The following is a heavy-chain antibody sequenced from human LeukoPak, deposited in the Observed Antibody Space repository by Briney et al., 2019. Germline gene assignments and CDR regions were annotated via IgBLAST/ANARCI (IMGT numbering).Heavy chain of an antibody. CDR1: GFTFISYS. Sequence: PGGSLRLSCAASGFTFISYSMNWVRQAPGKGREWVSSIISRSSYRYYACSVKGRFTISRDNAKNSLSLQMNSLRDEDTAVYYCARSRSGYGHYYYYMDVWGKGTTVSVSS. CDR2: IISRSSYR. J-gene: IGHJ6*03. V-gene: IGHV3-21*01. CDR3: ARSRSGYGHYYYYMDV. D-gene: IGHD5-12*01.